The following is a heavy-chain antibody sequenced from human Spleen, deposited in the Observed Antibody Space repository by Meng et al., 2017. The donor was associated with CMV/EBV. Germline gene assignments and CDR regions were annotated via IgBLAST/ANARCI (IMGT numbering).Heavy chain of an antibody. Sequence: ASVKVSCKTSGYTFAGHYMHWLRQAPGQGLEWMGWIHPQSGVTNYAQKFQARVTLTRDTSINTGYMELSRLTSDDTAVYYCARDKNWGPDYWGQGTLVTVSS. V-gene: IGHV1-2*02. CDR3: ARDKNWGPDY. D-gene: IGHD7-27*01. J-gene: IGHJ4*02. CDR1: GYTFAGHY. CDR2: IHPQSGVT.